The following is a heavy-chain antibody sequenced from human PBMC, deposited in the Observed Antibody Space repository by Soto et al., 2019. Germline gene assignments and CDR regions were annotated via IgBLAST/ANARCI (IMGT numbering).Heavy chain of an antibody. Sequence: SETLSLTCAVFGGSISSGNYYWSWIRQPPGKGLEWIGFISYSGSTYYSTSLKSRVTISVDTSKSQFSLNLSFVTAADTSVYYCATMGTPATGLYFFDYWGQGSLVTVSS. CDR2: ISYSGST. CDR1: GGSISSGNYY. CDR3: ATMGTPATGLYFFDY. J-gene: IGHJ4*02. D-gene: IGHD2-15*01. V-gene: IGHV4-30-4*01.